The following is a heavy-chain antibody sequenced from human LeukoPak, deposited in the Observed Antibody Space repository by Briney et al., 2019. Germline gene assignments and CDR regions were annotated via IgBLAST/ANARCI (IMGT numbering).Heavy chain of an antibody. Sequence: SETLSLTCSVSGASVTTGGFYWTWIRQPPGKALNWIGYIYHSGSTKYHPSLESRLIISIDTSKNQFSLKLNSVTAADTAVYYCASGGGWYWSFDYWGQGTLVTVSS. D-gene: IGHD6-19*01. CDR1: GASVTTGGFY. CDR3: ASGGGWYWSFDY. V-gene: IGHV4-31*03. CDR2: IYHSGST. J-gene: IGHJ4*02.